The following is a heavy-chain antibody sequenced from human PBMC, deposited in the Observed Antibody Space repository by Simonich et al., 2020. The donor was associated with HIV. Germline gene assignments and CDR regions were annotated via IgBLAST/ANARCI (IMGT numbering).Heavy chain of an antibody. CDR2: INHSGST. CDR3: TRGYGDYGDY. V-gene: IGHV4-34*01. J-gene: IGHJ4*02. CDR1: GGSFSSYY. Sequence: QVQLQQWGAGLLKPSETLSLTCAVYGGSFSSYYWNWIRQPPGKGLEWIGEINHSGSTNYNPSLKSRVTISVDTSKNQFSLKLSSVTAADTAVYYCTRGYGDYGDYWGQGTLVTVSS. D-gene: IGHD4-17*01.